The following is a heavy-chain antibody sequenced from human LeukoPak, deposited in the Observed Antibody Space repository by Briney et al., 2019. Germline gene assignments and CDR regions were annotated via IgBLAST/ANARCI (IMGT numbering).Heavy chain of an antibody. CDR3: AKDAITMVRGVIPSYGMDV. D-gene: IGHD3-10*01. J-gene: IGHJ6*02. CDR1: GFTFRNYA. V-gene: IGHV3-23*01. CDR2: ISGSGGST. Sequence: GGSLRLSCAASGFTFRNYAINWVRQAPGKGLEWVSAISGSGGSTYYADSVKGRFTVSRDNSKNTLYLQMNSLRAEDAAVYYCAKDAITMVRGVIPSYGMDVWGQGTTVTVSS.